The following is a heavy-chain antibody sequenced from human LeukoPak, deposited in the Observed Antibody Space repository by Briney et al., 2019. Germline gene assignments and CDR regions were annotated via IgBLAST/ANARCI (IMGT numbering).Heavy chain of an antibody. V-gene: IGHV4-61*08. Sequence: SQTLSLTCAVSGDSISSGGHSWSWIRQPPGKGLEWIGYIYYTGTTNYNPSLKSRVTISVDTSKNQFSLRLSSVTAADTAVYYCASKSSDHGELRFDYWGQGTLVTVSS. CDR3: ASKSSDHGELRFDY. CDR1: GDSISSGGHS. CDR2: IYYTGTT. J-gene: IGHJ4*02. D-gene: IGHD4-17*01.